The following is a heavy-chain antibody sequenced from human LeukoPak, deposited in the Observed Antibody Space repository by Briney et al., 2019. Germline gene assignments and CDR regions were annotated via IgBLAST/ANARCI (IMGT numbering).Heavy chain of an antibody. V-gene: IGHV1-2*02. CDR1: GYTFTGYY. D-gene: IGHD3-9*01. CDR2: INPNSGGT. Sequence: GASVKVSCKASGYTFTGYYMHWVRQAPGQGLEWMGWINPNSGGTNYAQKFQGRVTMTRDTSICTAYMELSRLRSDDTAVYYCARDGTIYYYYMDVWGKGTTVTVSS. J-gene: IGHJ6*03. CDR3: ARDGTIYYYYMDV.